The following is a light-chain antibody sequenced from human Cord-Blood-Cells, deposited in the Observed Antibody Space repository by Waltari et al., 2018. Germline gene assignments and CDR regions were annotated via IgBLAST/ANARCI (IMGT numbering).Light chain of an antibody. V-gene: IGLV1-40*01. CDR1: SSHIGPGYD. J-gene: IGLJ1*01. CDR2: GNS. Sequence: QSVLTQPPSVSGAPGQRVTISCTGTSSHIGPGYDVHWYQQLPGTAPKLLIYGNSNRPSGVPDRFSSSKSGTAASLAITGLQAEDEADYYCQSYDSSLSGYVFGTGTKVTVL. CDR3: QSYDSSLSGYV.